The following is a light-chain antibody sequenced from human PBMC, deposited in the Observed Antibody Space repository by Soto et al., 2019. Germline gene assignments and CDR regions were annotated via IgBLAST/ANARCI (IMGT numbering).Light chain of an antibody. CDR1: QSVSSY. CDR2: DAS. J-gene: IGKJ1*01. CDR3: QQRSNCPWT. V-gene: IGKV3-11*01. Sequence: EIGLTQSPATLSLAPGERATLSCRASQSVSSYLAWYQQKPGQAPRLLIYDASNRATGIPAGFSGSGSGTDFTLTISSLEPEDFAVYYCQQRSNCPWTFGQGTKVEIK.